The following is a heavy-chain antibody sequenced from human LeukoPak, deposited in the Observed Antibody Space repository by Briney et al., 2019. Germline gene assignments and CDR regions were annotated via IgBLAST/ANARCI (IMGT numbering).Heavy chain of an antibody. CDR2: INPNSGDT. D-gene: IGHD5-18*01. V-gene: IGHV1-2*02. Sequence: ASVKVSCKASGYTFTSYAMNWVRQAPGQGLEWMGWINPNSGDTDYAQKFQGRVTMTRDTSISTAYMELSSLRSDDTAVYYCARDMDTGPDLFDYWGQGTLVTVSS. J-gene: IGHJ4*02. CDR1: GYTFTSYA. CDR3: ARDMDTGPDLFDY.